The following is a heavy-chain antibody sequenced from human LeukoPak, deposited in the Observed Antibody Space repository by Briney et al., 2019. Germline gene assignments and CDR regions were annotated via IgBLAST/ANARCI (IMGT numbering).Heavy chain of an antibody. V-gene: IGHV4-59*08. CDR3: ARHANTYDAFDI. D-gene: IGHD2-2*02. CDR2: IYYSGST. J-gene: IGHJ3*02. CDR1: GGSISSYF. Sequence: SETLSLTCSVSGGSISSYFWSWIRQPPGKGLEWIGYIYYSGSTKYSPSLESRVTISVDTSKNQFSLKLSSVTAADTAVYYCARHANTYDAFDIWGQGTMVTVCS.